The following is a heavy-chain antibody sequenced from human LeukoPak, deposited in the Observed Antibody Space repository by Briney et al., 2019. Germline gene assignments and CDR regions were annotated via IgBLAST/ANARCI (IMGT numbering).Heavy chain of an antibody. D-gene: IGHD3-10*01. Sequence: SETLSLTCTVSGDSISSYYWSWIRQPPGKGLEWIGYIYYSGSTNYNPSLKSRVTISVDTSKNQFSLKLSSVTAADTAVYYCARGTTWFGEEKSFDPWGQGTLVTVSS. CDR3: ARGTTWFGEEKSFDP. CDR1: GDSISSYY. J-gene: IGHJ5*02. V-gene: IGHV4-59*01. CDR2: IYYSGST.